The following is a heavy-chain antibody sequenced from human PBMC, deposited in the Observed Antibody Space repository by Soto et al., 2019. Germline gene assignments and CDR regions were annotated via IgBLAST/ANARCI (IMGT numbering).Heavy chain of an antibody. CDR3: VRGGGGGLFDP. D-gene: IGHD2-15*01. CDR1: GLTFGDSY. J-gene: IGHJ5*02. Sequence: PGGSVRLSSAGSGLTFGDSYMSWIRQAPGKGLEWLSYISPGSRYPAYADSVKGRFTISRDNAKRSLYLQMMSLTAEDTAIYYCVRGGGGGLFDPWGQGTMVTSPQ. CDR2: ISPGSRYP. V-gene: IGHV3-11*06.